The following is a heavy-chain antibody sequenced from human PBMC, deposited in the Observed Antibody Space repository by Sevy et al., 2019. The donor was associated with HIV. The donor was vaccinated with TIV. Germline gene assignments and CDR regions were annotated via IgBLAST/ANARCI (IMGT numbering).Heavy chain of an antibody. Sequence: ASVKVSCKATGYTFNIYGISWVRQAPGQGLEWMGWISHYTGNTNYAQKLQGRVTMTTDTSTSTAYMDLRSLRSDDTAVYYCARDRQEGYFDYWGQGTLVTVSS. J-gene: IGHJ4*02. CDR2: ISHYTGNT. CDR3: ARDRQEGYFDY. V-gene: IGHV1-18*01. CDR1: GYTFNIYG.